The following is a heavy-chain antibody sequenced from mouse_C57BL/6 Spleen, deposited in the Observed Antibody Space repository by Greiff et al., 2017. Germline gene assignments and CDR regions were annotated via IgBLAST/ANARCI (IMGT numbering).Heavy chain of an antibody. CDR1: GFTFNTYA. J-gene: IGHJ1*03. Sequence: EVQRVESGGGLVQPKGSLKLSCAASGFTFNTYAMHWVRQAPGKGLEWVARIRSKSSNYATYYADSVKDRFTISRDDSQSMLYLQMNNLKTEDTAMYYCVRVGDTTAHWYFDVWGTGTTVTVSS. D-gene: IGHD1-2*01. CDR3: VRVGDTTAHWYFDV. V-gene: IGHV10-3*01. CDR2: IRSKSSNYAT.